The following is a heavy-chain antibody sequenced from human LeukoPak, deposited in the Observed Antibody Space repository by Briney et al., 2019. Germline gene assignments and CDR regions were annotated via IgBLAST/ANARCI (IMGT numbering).Heavy chain of an antibody. Sequence: ASVKVSCKASGYTFTSYDINWVRQATGQGLEWMGWMNPNSGNTGYAQKFQGRVTITRNTPISTAYMELSSLRSEDTAVYYCARVVVAAHDAFDIWGQGTMVTVSS. CDR2: MNPNSGNT. CDR1: GYTFTSYD. J-gene: IGHJ3*02. D-gene: IGHD2-15*01. CDR3: ARVVVAAHDAFDI. V-gene: IGHV1-8*03.